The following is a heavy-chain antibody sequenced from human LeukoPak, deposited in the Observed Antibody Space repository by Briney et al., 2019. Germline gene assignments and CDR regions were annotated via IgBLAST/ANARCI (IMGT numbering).Heavy chain of an antibody. CDR3: ARVFDGGSYYGESVGY. CDR1: VYTFTGYY. J-gene: IGHJ4*02. D-gene: IGHD1-26*01. V-gene: IGHV1-2*02. Sequence: RASVKVSCKASVYTFTGYYMHWVRQAPGQGLEWMGWINPNSGGTNYAQKFQGRVTMTRDTSISTAYMELSRLRSDDTAVYYCARVFDGGSYYGESVGYWGQGTLVTVSS. CDR2: INPNSGGT.